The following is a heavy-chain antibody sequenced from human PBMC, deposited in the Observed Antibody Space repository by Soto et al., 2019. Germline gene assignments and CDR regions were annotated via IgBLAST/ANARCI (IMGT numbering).Heavy chain of an antibody. CDR2: TSYDGTNK. V-gene: IGHV3-30*14. CDR3: AGVAYGANSVSRY. J-gene: IGHJ4*02. Sequence: SLRLSCAASGFTFSNYALSLVRQAPRKGLEWVAATSYDGTNKYYADSVKGRFTVSRDNSKNTLDLQINSLRPEDTALYFGAGVAYGANSVSRYWGRGTMVTVSS. D-gene: IGHD7-27*01. CDR1: GFTFSNYA.